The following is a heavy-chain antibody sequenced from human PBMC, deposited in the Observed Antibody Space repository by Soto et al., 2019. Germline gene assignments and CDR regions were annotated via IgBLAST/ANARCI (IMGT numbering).Heavy chain of an antibody. V-gene: IGHV1-18*01. CDR1: GYTFTNYG. D-gene: IGHD3-10*01. CDR2: INTYNGNT. J-gene: IGHJ5*02. CDR3: ARGVGSGTYYNQYNWFDP. Sequence: ASVKVSCKVSGYTFTNYGISWVRQAPGQGIEWMGWINTYNGNTNHAQKLQGRVTITTDTSTSTAYMELRSLRSDDTAVYYCARGVGSGTYYNQYNWFDPWGQGTLVTVSS.